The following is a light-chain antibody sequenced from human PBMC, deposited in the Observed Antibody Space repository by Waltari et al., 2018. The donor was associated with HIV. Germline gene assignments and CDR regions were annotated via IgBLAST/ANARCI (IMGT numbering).Light chain of an antibody. CDR2: DVC. V-gene: IGLV2-14*01. CDR1: STAHGGSNY. Sequence: QSALTQPASVSGSPGQSLTISCPGTSTAHGGSNYLSWYQQHPGKAPKLMIYDVCNRPSGVSNRCSGSKSGNTASLTISGLQAEDEADYYCSSYTSSSTHVFGTGTKVTVL. J-gene: IGLJ1*01. CDR3: SSYTSSSTHV.